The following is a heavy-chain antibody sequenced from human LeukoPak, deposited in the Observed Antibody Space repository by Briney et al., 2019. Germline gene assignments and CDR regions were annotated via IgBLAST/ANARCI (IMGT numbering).Heavy chain of an antibody. Sequence: GASVKVSCKTSGYTFTGYYMHWVRQAPGQGLEWLGRMNPNSGDTNYRQNFQSRVTMTRDTSISTAYMELSSLRSDDTAVYYCVPRGDGGFDYWGQGTLVIVSS. CDR1: GYTFTGYY. J-gene: IGHJ4*02. V-gene: IGHV1-2*06. CDR2: MNPNSGDT. CDR3: VPRGDGGFDY. D-gene: IGHD3-16*01.